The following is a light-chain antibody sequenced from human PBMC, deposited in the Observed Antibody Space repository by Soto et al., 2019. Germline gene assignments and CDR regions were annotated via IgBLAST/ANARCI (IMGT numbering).Light chain of an antibody. V-gene: IGLV1-40*01. CDR1: SSNIGSTYD. J-gene: IGLJ1*01. Sequence: QSVLTQPPSVSVAPGQRVTISCTGSSSNIGSTYDVQWYQQLPGTAPKLLIHGNTDRPSGVPDRFSGSKSGTSASLAITGLQADEEADYYCQSYDDSLSVHYVFGTGTKLTVL. CDR3: QSYDDSLSVHYV. CDR2: GNT.